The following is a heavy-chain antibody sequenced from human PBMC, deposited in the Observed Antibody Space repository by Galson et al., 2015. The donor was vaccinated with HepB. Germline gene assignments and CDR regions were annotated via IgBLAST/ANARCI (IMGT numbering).Heavy chain of an antibody. CDR1: GGSISSGGYY. Sequence: TVSGGSISSGGYYWSWIRQHPGKGLEWIGYIYYSGSTYYNPSLKSRVTISVDTSKNQFSLKLSSVTAADTAVYYCARAIAVAGTDAFDIWGQGTMVTVSS. D-gene: IGHD6-19*01. V-gene: IGHV4-31*03. CDR3: ARAIAVAGTDAFDI. CDR2: IYYSGST. J-gene: IGHJ3*02.